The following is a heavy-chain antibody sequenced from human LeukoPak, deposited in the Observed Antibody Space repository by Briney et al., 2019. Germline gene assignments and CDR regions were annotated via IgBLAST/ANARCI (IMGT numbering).Heavy chain of an antibody. CDR1: GYTFTSYD. J-gene: IGHJ3*02. Sequence: ASVKVSCRASGYTFTSYDINWVRQATGQGLEWMGWMNPNSGNTGYAQKFQGRVTMTRDTSISTAYMELSRLRSDDTAVYYCARGLDTAMYAFDIWGQGTMVTVSS. CDR2: MNPNSGNT. D-gene: IGHD5-18*01. V-gene: IGHV1-8*01. CDR3: ARGLDTAMYAFDI.